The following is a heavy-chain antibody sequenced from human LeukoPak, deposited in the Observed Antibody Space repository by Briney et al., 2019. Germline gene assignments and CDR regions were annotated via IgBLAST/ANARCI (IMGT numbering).Heavy chain of an antibody. CDR1: GFTFSDYY. D-gene: IGHD6-13*01. Sequence: GGSLRLSCAASGFTFSDYYMSWIRQAPGKGLEWVSYISSSGSTYYADSVKGRFTISRDNSKNTLYLQMNSLRAEDTAVYYCAKDSRIAAAGIGSHYFDYWGQGTLVTVSS. V-gene: IGHV3-11*01. CDR2: ISSSGST. J-gene: IGHJ4*02. CDR3: AKDSRIAAAGIGSHYFDY.